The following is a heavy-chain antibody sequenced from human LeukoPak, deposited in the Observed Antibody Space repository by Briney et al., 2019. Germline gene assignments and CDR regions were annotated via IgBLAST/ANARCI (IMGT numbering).Heavy chain of an antibody. CDR1: GFTFSSYA. Sequence: GGSLRLSCAASGFTFSSYAMHWVRQAPGKGLEYVSAISSNGGSTYYANSVKGRFTISRDSAKNSLYLQMNSLRDDDTAVYYCARDLFDYWGQGTLVTVSS. CDR3: ARDLFDY. CDR2: ISSNGGST. V-gene: IGHV3-64*01. J-gene: IGHJ4*02.